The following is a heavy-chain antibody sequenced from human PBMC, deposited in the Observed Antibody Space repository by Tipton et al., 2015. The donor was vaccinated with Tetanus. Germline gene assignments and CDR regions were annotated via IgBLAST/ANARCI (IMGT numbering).Heavy chain of an antibody. V-gene: IGHV4-31*03. J-gene: IGHJ4*02. Sequence: TLSLTCTVSGGSISSGGHYWSWIRQHPGKGLEWIGDIYYSGTTDYNPSLKSRVTISVDTSKNQFSLKLKSVTAADTAVYYCARDQARGARGWNYFDYWGLGTLVTVSS. CDR1: GGSISSGGHY. D-gene: IGHD1-26*01. CDR2: IYYSGTT. CDR3: ARDQARGARGWNYFDY.